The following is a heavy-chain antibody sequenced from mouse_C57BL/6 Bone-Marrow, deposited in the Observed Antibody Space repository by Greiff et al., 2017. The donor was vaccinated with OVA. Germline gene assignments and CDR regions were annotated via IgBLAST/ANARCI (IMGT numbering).Heavy chain of an antibody. J-gene: IGHJ3*01. CDR3: AREGNDYDGAY. V-gene: IGHV5-4*01. Sequence: EVKLMESGGGLVKPGGSLKLSCAASGFTFSSYAMSWVRQTPEKRLEWVATISDGGSYTYYPDNVKGRVTISRDNAQNNLYLQMSHLQSEDTAMYYCAREGNDYDGAYWGQGTLVTVSA. CDR1: GFTFSSYA. CDR2: ISDGGSYT. D-gene: IGHD2-4*01.